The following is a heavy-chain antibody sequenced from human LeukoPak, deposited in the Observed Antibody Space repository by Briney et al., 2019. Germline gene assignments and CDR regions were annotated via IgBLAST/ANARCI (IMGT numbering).Heavy chain of an antibody. CDR2: ISAYNGST. Sequence: GASVKVSCKASGYTFTSYGISWVRQAPGQGLEWMGWISAYNGSTNYAQNLQGRVTMTTDTSTSTAYMELRSLRSDDTAVYYCARDPGQYYDILTGYYTPYYFDYWGQGTLVTVSS. D-gene: IGHD3-9*01. V-gene: IGHV1-18*01. CDR3: ARDPGQYYDILTGYYTPYYFDY. J-gene: IGHJ4*02. CDR1: GYTFTSYG.